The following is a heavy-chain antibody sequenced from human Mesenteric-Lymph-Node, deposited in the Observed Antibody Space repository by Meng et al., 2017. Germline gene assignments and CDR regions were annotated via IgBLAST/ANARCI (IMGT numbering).Heavy chain of an antibody. CDR2: ISYDGSNK. Sequence: GGSLRLSCAASGFTFSSYAMHWVRQAPGKGLEWVAVISYDGSNKYYADSVKGRFTISRDNSKNTLYLQMNSLRAEDTAVYYCARIRITMVRGVIIDRNYYYYGMDVWGQGTTVTVSS. D-gene: IGHD3-10*01. CDR1: GFTFSSYA. J-gene: IGHJ6*02. V-gene: IGHV3-30*04. CDR3: ARIRITMVRGVIIDRNYYYYGMDV.